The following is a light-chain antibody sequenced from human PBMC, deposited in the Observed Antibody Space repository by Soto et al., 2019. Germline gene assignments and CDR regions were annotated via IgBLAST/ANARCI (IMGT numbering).Light chain of an antibody. V-gene: IGLV2-11*01. CDR2: DVN. CDR1: SSDVGGYNY. Sequence: QSVLTQTRSVSGSPGQSVTISCTGTSSDVGGYNYVSWYQQHPGKAPKLMIYDVNKRPSGVPDRFSGSKSGNTASLTVSGLQAEDEADYYCCSYAGSYTLVFGGGTKLTVL. CDR3: CSYAGSYTLV. J-gene: IGLJ2*01.